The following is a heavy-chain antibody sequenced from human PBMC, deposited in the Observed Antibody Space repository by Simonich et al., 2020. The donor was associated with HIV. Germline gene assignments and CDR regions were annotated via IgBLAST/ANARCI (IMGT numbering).Heavy chain of an antibody. Sequence: QVHLQQWGAGLLKPSETLSLTCAVYGGSFSGYYWRWIRPPPGKGLEWIGEIDHSESTSDNPSLKSRVTRSVDTSKNQFSLKLTSVTAADTAVDYCARRSGYALDYWGQGILVTVSS. J-gene: IGHJ4*02. D-gene: IGHD5-12*01. CDR2: IDHSEST. CDR1: GGSFSGYY. CDR3: ARRSGYALDY. V-gene: IGHV4-34*01.